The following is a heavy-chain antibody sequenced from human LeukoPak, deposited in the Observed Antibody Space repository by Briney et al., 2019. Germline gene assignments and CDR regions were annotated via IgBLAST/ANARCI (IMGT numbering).Heavy chain of an antibody. CDR2: INHSGST. CDR1: GGSFSGYY. J-gene: IGHJ6*03. Sequence: SETLSLTCAVYGGSFSGYYWSWIRQPPGKGLEWIGEINHSGSTNYNPSLKSRVTISVDTSKNQFSLKLSSVIAADTAFYYCARLRAYYGSGSYRNPKYYYYYYMDVWGKGTTVTISS. V-gene: IGHV4-34*01. CDR3: ARLRAYYGSGSYRNPKYYYYYYMDV. D-gene: IGHD3-10*01.